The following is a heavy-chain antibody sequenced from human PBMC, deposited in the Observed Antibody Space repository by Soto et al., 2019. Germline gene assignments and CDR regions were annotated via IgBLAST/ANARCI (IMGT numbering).Heavy chain of an antibody. D-gene: IGHD2-21*02. V-gene: IGHV4-38-2*01. CDR2: IYHSGST. J-gene: IGHJ2*01. CDR1: GYSISSGYY. CDR3: ARYCGGDCYPPPYWYFDL. Sequence: PSGTLSLTCAVSGYSISSGYYWGWIRQPPGKGLEWIGSIYHSGSTYYNPSLKSRVTISVDTSKNQFSLKLSSVTAADTAVYYCARYCGGDCYPPPYWYFDLWGRGTLVTVSS.